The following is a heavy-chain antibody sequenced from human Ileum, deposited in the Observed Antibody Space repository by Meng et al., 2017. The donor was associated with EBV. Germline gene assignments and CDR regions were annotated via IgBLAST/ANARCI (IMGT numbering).Heavy chain of an antibody. Sequence: VRQQEPGPGLGSPSGTLSLACIVSDSYITNNYWWSWVRQPPGKGLEWIGEIYYSGNTYYNPSLKSRVTISVDKSNNQFSLRLSSVTAADTAVYYCARGGSGYYYGSGFDYWGQGTLVTVSS. CDR1: DSYITNNYW. CDR2: IYYSGNT. CDR3: ARGGSGYYYGSGFDY. V-gene: IGHV4-4*02. D-gene: IGHD3-10*01. J-gene: IGHJ4*02.